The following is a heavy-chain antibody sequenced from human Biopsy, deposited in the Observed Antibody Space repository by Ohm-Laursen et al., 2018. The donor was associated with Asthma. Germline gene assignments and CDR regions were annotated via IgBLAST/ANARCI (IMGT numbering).Heavy chain of an antibody. CDR2: IYNGGTS. Sequence: SLRLSCSAPGFTFSDHYMDWVRQAPGKGLEWVSVIYNGGTSHTADSVRGRFTISRDFSKNTLHLQMHSLRVEDTAVYYCARGDSSGWSHYYFDYWGQGTLVTVSS. CDR1: GFTFSDHY. J-gene: IGHJ4*02. D-gene: IGHD6-19*01. CDR3: ARGDSSGWSHYYFDY. V-gene: IGHV3-53*01.